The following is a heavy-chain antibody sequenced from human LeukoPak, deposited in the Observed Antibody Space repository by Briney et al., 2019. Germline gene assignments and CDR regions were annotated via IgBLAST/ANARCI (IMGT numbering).Heavy chain of an antibody. CDR2: IYRSGRT. CDR1: GFTVSSDY. V-gene: IGHV3-53*01. D-gene: IGHD5-12*01. Sequence: PGGSLRPSSAVSGFTVSSDYMGWVRPAPGKGLEWISVIYRSGRTYYADSVKGRVTISRDNAKNQLYLQMNSLRAEDTAVYYCASCNSGYASISKHGDAFDIWGQGTMVTVSS. J-gene: IGHJ3*02. CDR3: ASCNSGYASISKHGDAFDI.